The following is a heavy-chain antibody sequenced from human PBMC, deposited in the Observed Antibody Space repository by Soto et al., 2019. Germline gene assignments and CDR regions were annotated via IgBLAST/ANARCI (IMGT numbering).Heavy chain of an antibody. CDR1: GGSIISADSY. J-gene: IGHJ4*02. V-gene: IGHV4-61*08. Sequence: SETLSLTCAVSGGSIISADSYWFWIRKHPGKGLEWIGYIAYSGDTNYNPSLKRRVTISIDTSKKQISLNLTSVTDADTAVYYCASVTFGGVVLAHWGQGALVTVSS. CDR2: IAYSGDT. CDR3: ASVTFGGVVLAH. D-gene: IGHD3-16*01.